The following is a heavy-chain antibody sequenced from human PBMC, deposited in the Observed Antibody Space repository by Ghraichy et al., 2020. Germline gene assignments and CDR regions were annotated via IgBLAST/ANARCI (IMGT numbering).Heavy chain of an antibody. J-gene: IGHJ4*02. D-gene: IGHD5-12*01. V-gene: IGHV1-18*01. CDR2: ISAYNGNT. Sequence: KVSCKASGYTFTSYGISWVRQAPGQGLEWMGWISAYNGNTNYAQKLQGRVTMTTDTSTSTAYMELRSLRSDDTAVYYCARTLRGYSGYGPHDYWGQGTLVTVSS. CDR1: GYTFTSYG. CDR3: ARTLRGYSGYGPHDY.